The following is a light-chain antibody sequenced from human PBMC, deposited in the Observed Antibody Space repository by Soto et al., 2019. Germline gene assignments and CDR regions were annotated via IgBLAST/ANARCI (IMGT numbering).Light chain of an antibody. J-gene: IGLJ1*01. CDR3: SSYTPSNTRQIV. Sequence: QSVRTQPASVSGSPGQSITISCTGTSSDVGGYNYVSWYQHHPGKAPKLIIYDVTNRPSGVSNPFSGSKSGNTASLTISGLQPEDVADYYSSSYTPSNTRQIVFGTGTKVTFL. V-gene: IGLV2-14*03. CDR2: DVT. CDR1: SSDVGGYNY.